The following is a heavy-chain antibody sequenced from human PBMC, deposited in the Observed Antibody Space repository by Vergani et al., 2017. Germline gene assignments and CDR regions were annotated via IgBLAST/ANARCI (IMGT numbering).Heavy chain of an antibody. D-gene: IGHD3-9*01. CDR1: GFTSSYYG. CDR2: ISYDGTQK. CDR3: AKTGDDAGYYFGAFDI. Sequence: QVHLVESGGGVVQPGRSLRLSCVVSGFTSSYYGMHWVRQAPGKGLEWVAVISYDGTQKYYADSVKGRFTISRVNSNNTLYLQMNSLRPDDTAIYYCAKTGDDAGYYFGAFDIWGQGTMVTVSS. V-gene: IGHV3-30*18. J-gene: IGHJ3*02.